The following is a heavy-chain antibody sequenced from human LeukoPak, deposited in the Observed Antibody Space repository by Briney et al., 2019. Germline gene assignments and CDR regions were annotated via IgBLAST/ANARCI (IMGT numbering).Heavy chain of an antibody. CDR3: ASTRGDAFDI. Sequence: PSETLSLTCAVSGGSISSGGYSWSWIRQPPGKGLEWIGYIYHSGSTYYNPSLKSRVTISVDRSKNQFSLKLSSVTAADTAVYYCASTRGDAFDIWGQGTMVTVPS. V-gene: IGHV4-30-2*01. J-gene: IGHJ3*02. CDR2: IYHSGST. CDR1: GGSISSGGYS. D-gene: IGHD1-26*01.